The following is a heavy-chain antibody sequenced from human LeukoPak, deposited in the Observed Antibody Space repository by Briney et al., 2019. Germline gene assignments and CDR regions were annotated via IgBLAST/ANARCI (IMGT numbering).Heavy chain of an antibody. CDR1: GFTFSSYA. J-gene: IGHJ4*02. V-gene: IGHV3-23*01. Sequence: PGGSLRLSCAASGFTFSSYAMSWVRQAPGKGLEWVSAISGSGGSTYYADSVKGRFTISRDNSKNTLYLQMNSLRAEDTAVYYCAGTIRYYYDSSGYPHFDYWGQGTLVTVSS. CDR3: AGTIRYYYDSSGYPHFDY. D-gene: IGHD3-22*01. CDR2: ISGSGGST.